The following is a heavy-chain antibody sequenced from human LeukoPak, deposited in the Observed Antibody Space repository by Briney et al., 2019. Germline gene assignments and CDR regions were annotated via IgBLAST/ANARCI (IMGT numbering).Heavy chain of an antibody. CDR1: GFTISSYG. CDR2: IWYDGSNK. CDR3: ARWRITMVRGGLDY. J-gene: IGHJ4*02. Sequence: GGSRRLSCAASGFTISSYGMHWVRQAPGKGLEWVAVIWYDGSNKYYADSVKGRFTISRDNSKNTLYLQMNSLRAEDTAVYYCARWRITMVRGGLDYWGQGTLVTVSS. V-gene: IGHV3-33*01. D-gene: IGHD3-10*01.